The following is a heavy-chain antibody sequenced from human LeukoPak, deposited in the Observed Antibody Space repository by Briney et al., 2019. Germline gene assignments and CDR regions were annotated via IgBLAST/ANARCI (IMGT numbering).Heavy chain of an antibody. CDR2: ISYDGSNK. Sequence: GGSLRLSCAASGFTFSSYAMHWVCQAPGKGLAWVAVISYDGSNKYYADSVKGRFTISRDNSKNTLYLQMNSLRAEDTAVYYCAREALDCGGDCHSVPQHWGQGTLVTVSS. D-gene: IGHD2-21*02. V-gene: IGHV3-30-3*01. J-gene: IGHJ1*01. CDR3: AREALDCGGDCHSVPQH. CDR1: GFTFSSYA.